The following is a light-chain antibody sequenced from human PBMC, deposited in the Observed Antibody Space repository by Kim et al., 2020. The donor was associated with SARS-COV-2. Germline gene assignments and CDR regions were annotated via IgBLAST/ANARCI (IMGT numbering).Light chain of an antibody. V-gene: IGKV1-9*01. Sequence: DIQLTQSPSFLSASVGDRVTITCRASQGISSYLAWYQQKPGKAPKLLIYAASTLQSGVPSRFSGSGSGTEFTLTISSLQPEDFAIYYCQQLNSYPRRTVGGGTKVDIK. CDR3: QQLNSYPRRT. J-gene: IGKJ4*01. CDR1: QGISSY. CDR2: AAS.